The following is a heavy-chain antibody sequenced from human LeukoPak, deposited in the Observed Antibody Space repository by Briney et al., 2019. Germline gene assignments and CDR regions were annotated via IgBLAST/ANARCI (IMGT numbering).Heavy chain of an antibody. D-gene: IGHD5-18*01. CDR3: ARDRDSYGYGLYYFDY. CDR2: IWYDGSNK. V-gene: IGHV3-33*01. Sequence: GRSLRLSCAASGFTFSSYGMHWVRQAPGKGLEWVAVIWYDGSNKYYADSVKGRFTISRDNSKNTLYLQMNSLRAEDTAVYYCARDRDSYGYGLYYFDYRGQGTLVTVSS. CDR1: GFTFSSYG. J-gene: IGHJ4*02.